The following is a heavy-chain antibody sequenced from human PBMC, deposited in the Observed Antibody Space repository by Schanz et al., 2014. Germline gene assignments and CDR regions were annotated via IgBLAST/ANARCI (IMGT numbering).Heavy chain of an antibody. J-gene: IGHJ6*02. Sequence: DVQLLESGGGLVQPGESLRLSCAASGFTFTTYAMTWVRQAPGKGLEWVSGIGGSGDSTHYADSVKGRFIISRDNSMNTVYLQMNSLRSDDAAVYYCARAQGVIRLYYGVDVWGQGTTXTVSS. V-gene: IGHV3-23*01. CDR2: IGGSGDST. D-gene: IGHD3-10*01. CDR3: ARAQGVIRLYYGVDV. CDR1: GFTFTTYA.